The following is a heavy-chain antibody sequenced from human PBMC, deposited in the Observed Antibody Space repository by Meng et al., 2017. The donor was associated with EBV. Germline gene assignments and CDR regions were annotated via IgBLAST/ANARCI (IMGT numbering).Heavy chain of an antibody. J-gene: IGHJ4*02. CDR2: FLPRLGAP. D-gene: IGHD3-10*01. CDR1: GGPFRYYA. V-gene: IGHV1-69*01. Sequence: VHSPADVNKPWSSVKVSCKTSGGPFRYYAISWVRQAPGQGLEWLGGFLPRLGAPNYAQKFHGRVKITADESTSTHYMDLSSLRSEDTAIYYCASESGRGYTPDYWGQGTLVTVSS. CDR3: ASESGRGYTPDY.